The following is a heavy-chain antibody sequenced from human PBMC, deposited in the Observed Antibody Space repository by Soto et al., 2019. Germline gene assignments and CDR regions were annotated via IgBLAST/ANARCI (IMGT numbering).Heavy chain of an antibody. CDR1: GGSISGYY. CDR2: IHYSGST. Sequence: SETLSLTCTVSGGSISGYYWTWIRQPPGKGLEWIAYIHYSGSTKYNPSLKSRVTISVDTSKNQFSLNLDSATAADAAVYYCARIRNDGYSDYWGQGTQVTVSS. J-gene: IGHJ4*02. V-gene: IGHV4-59*01. CDR3: ARIRNDGYSDY.